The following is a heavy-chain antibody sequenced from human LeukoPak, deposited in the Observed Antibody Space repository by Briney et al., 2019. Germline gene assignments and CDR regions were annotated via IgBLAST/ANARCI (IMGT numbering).Heavy chain of an antibody. CDR1: GYTFTSYD. V-gene: IGHV1-8*03. D-gene: IGHD4-17*01. CDR2: MNPNSGNT. CDR3: ARDDYGAHFDY. J-gene: IGHJ4*02. Sequence: ASVKVSCKASGYTFTSYDINWVRQATGRGLEWMGWMNPNSGNTGYAQKFQGRVTITRNTSISTAYMELSSLRSGDTAAYYCARDDYGAHFDYWGQGTLVTVSS.